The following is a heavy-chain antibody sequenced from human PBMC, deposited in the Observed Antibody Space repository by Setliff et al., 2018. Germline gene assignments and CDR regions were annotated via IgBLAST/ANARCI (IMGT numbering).Heavy chain of an antibody. J-gene: IGHJ4*02. CDR3: ARSLVGATYSVYFDY. Sequence: GASVKVSCKASGYTFTNYGISWVRQAPGQGLEWMGWISTYNGKTDYAQNLQGQVTMSADKSINTAYLQWSNLKASDTAIYYCARSLVGATYSVYFDYWGQGALVTVSS. V-gene: IGHV1-18*01. D-gene: IGHD1-26*01. CDR2: ISTYNGKT. CDR1: GYTFTNYG.